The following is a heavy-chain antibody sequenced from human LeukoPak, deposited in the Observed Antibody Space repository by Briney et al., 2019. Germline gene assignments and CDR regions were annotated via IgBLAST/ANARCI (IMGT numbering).Heavy chain of an antibody. Sequence: GGSLRLSCTASGFTLSNSGMSWVRQAPGKGLEWVSGISGSGGNTYYADSVRGRFTISRDHSKNTLYLQMNSLRAEDTAVYYCAKSYSGNYNDAFGIWGQGTMVTVSS. CDR2: ISGSGGNT. D-gene: IGHD1-26*01. CDR1: GFTLSNSG. J-gene: IGHJ3*02. V-gene: IGHV3-23*01. CDR3: AKSYSGNYNDAFGI.